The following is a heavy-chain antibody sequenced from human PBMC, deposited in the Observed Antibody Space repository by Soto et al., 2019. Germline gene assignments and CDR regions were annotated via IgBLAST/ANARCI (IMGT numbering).Heavy chain of an antibody. CDR3: ARGIQLWLQRWYFDL. J-gene: IGHJ2*01. V-gene: IGHV2-26*01. CDR2: IFSNDEK. D-gene: IGHD5-18*01. CDR1: GFPLSNARMG. Sequence: QVTLKESGPVLVNPTETLTLTCTVSGFPLSNARMGVSWIRQPPGKALEWLAHIFSNDEKSYSTSLKSRLTISKDTSKSQVVLTMTNMDPVDTATYYCARGIQLWLQRWYFDLWGRGTLVTVSS.